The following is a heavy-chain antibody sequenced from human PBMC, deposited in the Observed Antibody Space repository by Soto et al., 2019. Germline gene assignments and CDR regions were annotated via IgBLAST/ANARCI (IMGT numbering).Heavy chain of an antibody. CDR2: INAGNGNT. V-gene: IGHV1-3*01. CDR1: GYTFTSYA. D-gene: IGHD3-16*02. CDR3: AVIYDYVWGSYRPFDY. Sequence: QVQLVQSGAEVKKPGASVKVSCKASGYTFTSYAMHWVRQAPGQRLEWMGWINAGNGNTKYSQKFQGRVTITRDTSASTAYMELSSLRSEDTAVYYCAVIYDYVWGSYRPFDYWGQGTLVTVSS. J-gene: IGHJ4*02.